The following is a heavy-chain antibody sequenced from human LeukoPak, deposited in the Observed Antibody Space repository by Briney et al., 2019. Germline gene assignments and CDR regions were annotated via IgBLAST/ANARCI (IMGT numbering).Heavy chain of an antibody. D-gene: IGHD2-15*01. Sequence: GESLKISCKGSGYSFTDYWIAWVRQMPGKGLEWMGIIYPGDTDTTYSPSFQGQATISADKSISTAYLQWSSLRASDTAMYYCARRVGGGSPFDYWGQGTLVIVSS. CDR3: ARRVGGGSPFDY. J-gene: IGHJ4*02. CDR2: IYPGDTDT. CDR1: GYSFTDYW. V-gene: IGHV5-51*01.